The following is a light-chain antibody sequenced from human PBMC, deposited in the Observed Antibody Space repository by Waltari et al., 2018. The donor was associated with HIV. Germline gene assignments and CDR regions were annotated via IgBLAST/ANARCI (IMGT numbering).Light chain of an antibody. J-gene: IGKJ1*01. Sequence: DIQMTQSPASLSASVGDRVTITCRASQIISTYLNWYQVKPGKAPKLLIYAASSLQSGIPRRFSGSESGTDFTLTVSSLQPEDFAIYCCQQSYSIPWTFGQGTKVEMK. CDR3: QQSYSIPWT. CDR1: QIISTY. V-gene: IGKV1-39*01. CDR2: AAS.